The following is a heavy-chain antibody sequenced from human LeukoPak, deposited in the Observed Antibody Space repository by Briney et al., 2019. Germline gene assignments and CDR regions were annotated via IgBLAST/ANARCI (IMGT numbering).Heavy chain of an antibody. V-gene: IGHV3-64*01. CDR2: VSSNGGST. Sequence: GGSLRLSCAASGFTFSSYAMHWVRQAPGKGLEYVSAVSSNGGSTYYVNSVKGRFTISRDNSKNTLYLQMGSLRAEDMAVYYCARRGVTSTLDYWGQGTLVTVSS. J-gene: IGHJ4*02. CDR1: GFTFSSYA. CDR3: ARRGVTSTLDY. D-gene: IGHD5-18*01.